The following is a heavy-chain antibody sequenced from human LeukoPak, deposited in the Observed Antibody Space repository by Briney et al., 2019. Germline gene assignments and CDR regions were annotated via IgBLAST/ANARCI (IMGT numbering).Heavy chain of an antibody. J-gene: IGHJ4*02. CDR2: INTKTGNP. Sequence: GASVKVSCKASGYTFTSNAINWVRQAPGQGLEWMGWINTKTGNPTYAQGFTGRFVFSLDTSVSTAYLQISSLKAEDTAVYYCARAERYSSSRGMGYWGQGTLVTVSS. CDR3: ARAERYSSSRGMGY. D-gene: IGHD6-13*01. V-gene: IGHV7-4-1*02. CDR1: GYTFTSNA.